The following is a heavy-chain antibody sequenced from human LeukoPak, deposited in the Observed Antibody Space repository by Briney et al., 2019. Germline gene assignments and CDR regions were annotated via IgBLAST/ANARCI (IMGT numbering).Heavy chain of an antibody. CDR2: IYYSGST. Sequence: SETLSLTCTVSGGSISSYYWSWIRQPRGKGLEWIGYIYYSGSTNSNPSLKSRVTISVAPSKNQFSLKLSSVTAADAAVYYCARTLRGYSYGPFDYWGQGTLVTVSS. CDR1: GGSISSYY. J-gene: IGHJ4*02. V-gene: IGHV4-59*01. CDR3: ARTLRGYSYGPFDY. D-gene: IGHD5-18*01.